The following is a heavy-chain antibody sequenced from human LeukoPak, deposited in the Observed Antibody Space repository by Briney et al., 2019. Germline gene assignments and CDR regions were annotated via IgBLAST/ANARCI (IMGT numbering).Heavy chain of an antibody. Sequence: SETLSLTCTVSGGSISSYYWSWIRQPPGKGLEWIGSIYYSGSTYYNPSLKSRVTISVDTSKNQFSLKLSSVTAAGTAVYYCARHHRVGYYPSRFDYWGQGTLVTVSS. V-gene: IGHV4-39*01. CDR3: ARHHRVGYYPSRFDY. J-gene: IGHJ4*02. CDR2: IYYSGST. D-gene: IGHD3-3*01. CDR1: GGSISSYY.